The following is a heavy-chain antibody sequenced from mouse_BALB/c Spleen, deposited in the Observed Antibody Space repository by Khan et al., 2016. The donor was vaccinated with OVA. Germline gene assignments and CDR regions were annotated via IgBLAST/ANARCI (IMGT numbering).Heavy chain of an antibody. CDR2: IFPNTGDT. J-gene: IGHJ3*01. CDR3: ARSGYGSFAY. D-gene: IGHD1-2*01. CDR1: GYTFTDYS. V-gene: IGHV1S29*02. Sequence: VQLQQSGPEVVKPGASVKMSCRASGYTFTDYSLDWVKQSHGESLEWIGYIFPNTGDTVYNQKFKTKATLTVNISSSTAPMDLRSLTSEDSAVYYCARSGYGSFAYWGQGTLVTVSA.